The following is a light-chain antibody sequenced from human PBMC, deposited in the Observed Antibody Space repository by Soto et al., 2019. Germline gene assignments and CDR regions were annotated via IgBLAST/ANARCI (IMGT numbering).Light chain of an antibody. J-gene: IGKJ4*01. CDR3: QQYADWPLT. CDR1: RTIGTN. V-gene: IGKV3-15*01. Sequence: IVMTQSPATVSVSPGESASLSCRASRTIGTNLGWYQQKPGQAPRLLISKTSTRATGVPARFSGSGSGTEFTLTITSRQSEDIAVYYCQQYADWPLTFGGGTKVDIK. CDR2: KTS.